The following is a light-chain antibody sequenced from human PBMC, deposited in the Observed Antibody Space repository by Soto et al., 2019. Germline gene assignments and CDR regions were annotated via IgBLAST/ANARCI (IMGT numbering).Light chain of an antibody. V-gene: IGKV1-39*01. CDR3: QQSFTTPWT. CDR1: ESIRNE. J-gene: IGKJ1*01. Sequence: DIPMTQSPSSLSASLGDRVTITCRPSESIRNELNWFQQRPGKAPRLLIYDTFTLQSGVPSRFSGSVSGTEFSLTISSLQAGDSAIYYCQQSFTTPWTVGQGTKVEI. CDR2: DTF.